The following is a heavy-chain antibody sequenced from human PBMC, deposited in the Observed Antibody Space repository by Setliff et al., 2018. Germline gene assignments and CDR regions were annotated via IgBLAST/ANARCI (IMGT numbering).Heavy chain of an antibody. CDR2: FHTGGST. V-gene: IGHV4-61*09. D-gene: IGHD1-26*01. J-gene: IGHJ1*01. CDR3: ARVGSYGGEYFHQ. Sequence: SETLSLTCTVSGDSISSGSYYWTWIRQPAGKGLEWIGHFHTGGSTNYNRSLRSRVIISVDTSKNQFSLKLSSVTAADTAVYYCARVGSYGGEYFHQWGQGTLVTVSS. CDR1: GDSISSGSYY.